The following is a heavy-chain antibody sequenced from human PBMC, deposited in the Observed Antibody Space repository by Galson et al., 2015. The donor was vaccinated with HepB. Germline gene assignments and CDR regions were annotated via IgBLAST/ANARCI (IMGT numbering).Heavy chain of an antibody. CDR3: AREGGDSWNYYGMDV. V-gene: IGHV3-11*06. J-gene: IGHJ6*02. CDR2: ISSSSSYT. CDR1: GFTFSDYY. D-gene: IGHD2-21*02. Sequence: SLRLSCAASGFTFSDYYMSWIRQAPGKGLEWVSYISSSSSYTNYADSVKGRFTISRDNAKNSLYLQMNSLRAEDTAVYYCAREGGDSWNYYGMDVWGQGTTVTVSS.